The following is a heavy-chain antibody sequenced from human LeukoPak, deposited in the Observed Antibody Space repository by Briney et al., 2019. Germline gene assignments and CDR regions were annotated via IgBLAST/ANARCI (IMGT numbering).Heavy chain of an antibody. CDR3: AKDGGSGATRPIDF. CDR1: GFTFDDYT. D-gene: IGHD1-26*01. CDR2: ISWDGVST. J-gene: IGHJ4*02. V-gene: IGHV3-43*01. Sequence: GGSLRLSCAASGFTFDDYTMHWVRQTPGKGLEWVSLISWDGVSTYYADSVKGRFTISRDNSKNSLYLQLNSLRTEDTAFYYCAKDGGSGATRPIDFWGQGTLVTVSS.